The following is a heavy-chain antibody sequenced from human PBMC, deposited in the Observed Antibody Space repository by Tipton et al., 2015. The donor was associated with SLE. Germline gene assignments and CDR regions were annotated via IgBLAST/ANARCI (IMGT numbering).Heavy chain of an antibody. D-gene: IGHD2-21*01. V-gene: IGHV4-59*12. CDR3: ARAGGGDSNWFDP. CDR2: IYYSGST. J-gene: IGHJ5*02. CDR1: GGSISSYY. Sequence: TLSLTCTVAGGSISSYYWTWIRQPPGKGLEWIGYIYYSGSTYYNPSLKSRVTISVDTSKNQFSLKLSSVTAADTAVYYCARAGGGDSNWFDPWGQGTLVTVSS.